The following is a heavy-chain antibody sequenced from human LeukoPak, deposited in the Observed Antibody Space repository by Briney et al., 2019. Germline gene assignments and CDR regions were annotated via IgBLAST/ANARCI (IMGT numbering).Heavy chain of an antibody. CDR2: IYTSGST. V-gene: IGHV4-4*07. D-gene: IGHD1-7*01. CDR3: ARDRYNWNYYDAFDI. Sequence: SETLSLTCTVSGGSISSYYWSWIRQPAGKGLEWIGRIYTSGSTNYNPSLKSRVTMSVDTSKNQFSLKLSSVTAADTAVYYCARDRYNWNYYDAFDIWGQGTMVTVSS. J-gene: IGHJ3*02. CDR1: GGSISSYY.